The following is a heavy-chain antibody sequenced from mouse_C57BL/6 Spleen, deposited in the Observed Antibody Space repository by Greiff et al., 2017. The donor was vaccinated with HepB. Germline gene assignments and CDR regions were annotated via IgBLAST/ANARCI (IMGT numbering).Heavy chain of an antibody. CDR2: ISSGSSTI. Sequence: EVKVVESGGGLVKPGGSLKLSCAASGFTFSDYGMHWVRQAPEKGLEWVAYISSGSSTIYYADTVKGRFTISRDNAKNTLFLQMTSLRSEDTAMYYCALTGTRAWFAYWGQGTLVTVSA. CDR1: GFTFSDYG. V-gene: IGHV5-17*01. J-gene: IGHJ3*01. D-gene: IGHD4-1*01. CDR3: ALTGTRAWFAY.